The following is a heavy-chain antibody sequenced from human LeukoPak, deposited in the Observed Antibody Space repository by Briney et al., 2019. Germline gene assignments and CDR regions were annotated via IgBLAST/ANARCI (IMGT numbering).Heavy chain of an antibody. V-gene: IGHV1-46*01. CDR2: INPSGGST. Sequence: GASVKVSCKASGYTFTSYYMHWVRQAPGQGLEWMGIINPSGGSTSYAQKFQGRVTMTRDTSTSTVYMELSSLRSEDTAVYYCARDSMDTAMAKSCYLDYWGQGTLVTVSS. CDR3: ARDSMDTAMAKSCYLDY. CDR1: GYTFTSYY. J-gene: IGHJ4*02. D-gene: IGHD5-18*01.